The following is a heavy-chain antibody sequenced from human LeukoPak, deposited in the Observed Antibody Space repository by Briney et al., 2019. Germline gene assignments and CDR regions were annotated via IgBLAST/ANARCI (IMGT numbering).Heavy chain of an antibody. CDR3: ARVGWAGTGYDSSAYVNWYFDL. V-gene: IGHV1-2*02. J-gene: IGHJ2*01. D-gene: IGHD3-22*01. Sequence: ASVMVSCKASGYTFTDHYMHWVRQAPGQGLEWMGWINPNSGGTNYAQKFQGRVTMTRDTSISTAYMELSRLRSDDTAVYHCARVGWAGTGYDSSAYVNWYFDLWGRGTLVTVSS. CDR2: INPNSGGT. CDR1: GYTFTDHY.